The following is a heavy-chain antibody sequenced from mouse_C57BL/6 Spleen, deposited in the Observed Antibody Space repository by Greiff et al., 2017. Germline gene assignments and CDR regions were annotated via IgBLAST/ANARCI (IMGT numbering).Heavy chain of an antibody. J-gene: IGHJ1*03. CDR1: GYTFTSYW. Sequence: QVQLQQPGAELVKPGASVKMSCKASGYTFTSYWITWVKQRPGQGLEWIGDIYPGSGSTNYNEKFKSKATLTVDTSSSTAYMQLSSLTSEDSAVYYCARPIYYGSSYYWYFDVWGTGTTVTVSS. V-gene: IGHV1-55*01. CDR2: IYPGSGST. D-gene: IGHD1-1*01. CDR3: ARPIYYGSSYYWYFDV.